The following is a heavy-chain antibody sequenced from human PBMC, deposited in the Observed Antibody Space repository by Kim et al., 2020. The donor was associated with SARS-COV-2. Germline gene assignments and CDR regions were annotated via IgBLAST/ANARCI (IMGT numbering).Heavy chain of an antibody. Sequence: GGSLRLSCVVSGFTFSDYYMTWIRQAPGKGLEWVAYSSSLGSSIFYADSVKGRFTIVRDNAKNSLYLQMNSLRVEDSAVYFCARGYSYDYWGQGTRVTVS. CDR1: GFTFSDYY. CDR3: ARGYSYDY. J-gene: IGHJ4*02. D-gene: IGHD5-18*01. CDR2: SSSLGSSI. V-gene: IGHV3-11*01.